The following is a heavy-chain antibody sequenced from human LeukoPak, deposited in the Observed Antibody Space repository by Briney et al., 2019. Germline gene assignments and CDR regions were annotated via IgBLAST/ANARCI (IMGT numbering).Heavy chain of an antibody. Sequence: PSQPLSLTCTLSWDSISIVVHYCSWIPQPPAKGLEWIGYIHYHGSTYYNPSLKSRVIISGDMSKHQFSLSLNSLTAADSAVYYCARAAAGTNTYYYFDYWGQGTLVTVSS. J-gene: IGHJ4*02. V-gene: IGHV4-30-4*01. CDR3: ARAAAGTNTYYYFDY. CDR2: IHYHGST. D-gene: IGHD5-12*01. CDR1: WDSISIVVHY.